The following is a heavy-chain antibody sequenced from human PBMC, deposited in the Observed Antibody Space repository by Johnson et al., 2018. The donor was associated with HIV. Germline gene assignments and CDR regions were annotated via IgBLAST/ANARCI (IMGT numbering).Heavy chain of an antibody. V-gene: IGHV3-33*01. CDR3: TTVYCSSTSCYSYAFDI. Sequence: QVQLVESGGGLVKPGGSLRLSCAASGFTFSYYGMHWVRQAPGKGLEWVAVIWYDGSNKYYADSVKGRFTISRDNSKNTLYLQMNSLKIEDTAVYYCTTVYCSSTSCYSYAFDIWGQGTMVTVSS. CDR2: IWYDGSNK. D-gene: IGHD2-2*01. J-gene: IGHJ3*02. CDR1: GFTFSYYG.